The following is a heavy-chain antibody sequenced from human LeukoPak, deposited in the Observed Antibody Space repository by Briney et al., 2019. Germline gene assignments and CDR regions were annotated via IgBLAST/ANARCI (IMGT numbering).Heavy chain of an antibody. CDR3: AKDPDEGGLGYFDY. J-gene: IGHJ4*02. CDR1: GFTFSSYA. D-gene: IGHD1-14*01. Sequence: GGSLRLSCAASGFTFSSYAMSWVSQAPGKGLEWVSAISGSGGSTYYADSVKGRFTISRDNSKNTLYLQMNSLRAEDTAVYYCAKDPDEGGLGYFDYWGQGTLVTVSS. CDR2: ISGSGGST. V-gene: IGHV3-23*01.